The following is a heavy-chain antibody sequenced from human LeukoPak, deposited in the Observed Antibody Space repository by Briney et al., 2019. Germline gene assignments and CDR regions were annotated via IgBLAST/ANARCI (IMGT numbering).Heavy chain of an antibody. Sequence: RTGGSLRLSCAAYGFTFSSYSMNWVRQAPGKGLEWVSNINWDGSSTSYADSVKGRFTISRDTAKNSLYLQMNSLRVEDTAFYYCARGTVVGDYWGQGALVTVSS. CDR3: ARGTVVGDY. CDR1: GFTFSSYS. J-gene: IGHJ4*02. CDR2: INWDGSST. V-gene: IGHV3-20*04. D-gene: IGHD3-16*01.